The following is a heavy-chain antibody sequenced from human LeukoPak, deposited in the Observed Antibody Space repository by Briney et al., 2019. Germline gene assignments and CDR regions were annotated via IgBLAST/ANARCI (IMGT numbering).Heavy chain of an antibody. V-gene: IGHV4-39*01. CDR1: GGSINSNNYY. D-gene: IGHD4-11*01. Sequence: ASETLSLTCSVSGGSINSNNYYWGWIRQPPGKGLEWIGNIYYSGSTYYNPSLKSRVTISGDTSKNQVSLKLSSVTAADTAVYYCAAPLTTGHWGQGTLVTVSS. CDR2: IYYSGST. CDR3: AAPLTTGH. J-gene: IGHJ4*02.